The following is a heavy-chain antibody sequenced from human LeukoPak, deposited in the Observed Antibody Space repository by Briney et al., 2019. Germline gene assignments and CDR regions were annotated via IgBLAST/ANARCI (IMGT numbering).Heavy chain of an antibody. J-gene: IGHJ5*02. CDR3: ARTDYLNWFDP. CDR1: GYSISSGYF. D-gene: IGHD4-11*01. Sequence: QPSETLSLTCAVSGYSISSGYFWGWIRQPPGKGLEWIGSIYHSGSTYYNPSLKSRVTISVDTSKNQFSLKLSSVTAADTAVYYCARTDYLNWFDPWGQGTLVTVSS. V-gene: IGHV4-38-2*01. CDR2: IYHSGST.